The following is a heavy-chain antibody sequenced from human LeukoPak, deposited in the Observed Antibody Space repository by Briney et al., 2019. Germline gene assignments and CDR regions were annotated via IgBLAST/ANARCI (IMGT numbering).Heavy chain of an antibody. CDR1: GFIFSSYW. CDR3: ARDPYSGSYPAEYFQH. Sequence: PGGSLRLSCAASGFIFSSYWMSWVRQAPGKGLEWVANIKQDGSEKYYVDSVKGRFTISRDNAKNSLYLQMNSLGAEDTAVYYCARDPYSGSYPAEYFQHWGQGTLVTVSS. J-gene: IGHJ1*01. D-gene: IGHD1-26*01. V-gene: IGHV3-7*01. CDR2: IKQDGSEK.